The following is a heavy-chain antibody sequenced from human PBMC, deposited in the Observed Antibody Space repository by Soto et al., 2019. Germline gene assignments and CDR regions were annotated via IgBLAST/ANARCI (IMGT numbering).Heavy chain of an antibody. CDR2: ISSSSSYT. J-gene: IGHJ4*02. CDR1: GFTFSDYY. Sequence: QVQLVESGGGLVKPGGSLRLSCAASGFTFSDYYMSWIRQAPGKGLEWVSYISSSSSYTNYADSVKGRVTISRDNAKNSLYLQMNSLRADDTAVYYCARDHHRYSGYDYVEYWGQGTLVTVSS. CDR3: ARDHHRYSGYDYVEY. D-gene: IGHD5-12*01. V-gene: IGHV3-11*05.